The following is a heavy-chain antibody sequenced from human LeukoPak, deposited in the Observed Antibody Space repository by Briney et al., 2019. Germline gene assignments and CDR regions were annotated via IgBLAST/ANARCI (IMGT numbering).Heavy chain of an antibody. D-gene: IGHD3-10*01. CDR2: IYYSGST. CDR1: GGSISSYY. Sequence: SETLSLTCTVSGGSISSYYWSWIRQPPGKALEWIGYIYYSGSTNYNPSLKSRVTISVDTSKNQFSLKLSSVTAADTAVYYCARDRGTVAYGSGSYQYYYYGMDVWGQGTTVTVSS. J-gene: IGHJ6*02. V-gene: IGHV4-59*01. CDR3: ARDRGTVAYGSGSYQYYYYGMDV.